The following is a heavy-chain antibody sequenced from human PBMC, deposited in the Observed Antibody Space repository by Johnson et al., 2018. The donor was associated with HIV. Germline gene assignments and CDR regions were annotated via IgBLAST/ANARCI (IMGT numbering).Heavy chain of an antibody. CDR2: ISYDGSNK. CDR3: AKDRARGWLQFHDAFDI. CDR1: GFIFSDYY. D-gene: IGHD5-24*01. V-gene: IGHV3-30*18. Sequence: QVQLVESGGGVVRPGGSLRLSCAASGFIFSDYYLTWIRQAPGKGLEWVAVISYDGSNKYYADSVKGRFTISRDNSKNTLSLQMNSLRVEDTAVYYCAKDRARGWLQFHDAFDIWGQGTMVTVSS. J-gene: IGHJ3*02.